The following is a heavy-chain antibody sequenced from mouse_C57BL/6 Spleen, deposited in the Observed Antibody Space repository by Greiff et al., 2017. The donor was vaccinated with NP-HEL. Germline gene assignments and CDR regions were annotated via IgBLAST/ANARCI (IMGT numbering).Heavy chain of an antibody. Sequence: QVQLQQSGTELVKPGASVKLSCKASGYTFTSYWMHWVKQRPGQGLEWIGNINPSNGGTNCNEKFKSKATLTVDKSSSTAYMQLSSLTSEDSAVYYCARPLYDGYYWFAYWGQGTLVTVSA. CDR2: INPSNGGT. CDR3: ARPLYDGYYWFAY. D-gene: IGHD2-3*01. CDR1: GYTFTSYW. J-gene: IGHJ3*01. V-gene: IGHV1-53*01.